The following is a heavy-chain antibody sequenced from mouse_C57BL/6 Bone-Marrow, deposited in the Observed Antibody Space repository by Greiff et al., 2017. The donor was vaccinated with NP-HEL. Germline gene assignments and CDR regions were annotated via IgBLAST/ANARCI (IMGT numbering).Heavy chain of an antibody. J-gene: IGHJ2*01. D-gene: IGHD1-1*01. CDR3: ARHYGSSHYFDY. Sequence: QVQLQQPGAELVKPGASVKMSCKASGYTFTSYWITWVKQRPGQGLEWIGDIYPGSGSTNYNEQFKSKATLTVDTDSSTAYMQLSSLTSEDYAVYYCARHYGSSHYFDYWGQGTTLTVSS. V-gene: IGHV1-55*01. CDR1: GYTFTSYW. CDR2: IYPGSGST.